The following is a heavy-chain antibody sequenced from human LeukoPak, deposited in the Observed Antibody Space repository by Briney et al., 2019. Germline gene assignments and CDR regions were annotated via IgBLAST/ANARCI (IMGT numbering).Heavy chain of an antibody. CDR1: GGSFSGYY. Sequence: PSETLSLTCAVYGGSFSGYYWSWIRQPPGKGLEWIGEINHSGSTNYNPSLKSRVTISVDTSKNQFSLKLSSVTAADTAVYYCARVRRDYGAFYYFDYWGQGTLVTVSS. CDR2: INHSGST. D-gene: IGHD4-17*01. CDR3: ARVRRDYGAFYYFDY. J-gene: IGHJ4*02. V-gene: IGHV4-34*01.